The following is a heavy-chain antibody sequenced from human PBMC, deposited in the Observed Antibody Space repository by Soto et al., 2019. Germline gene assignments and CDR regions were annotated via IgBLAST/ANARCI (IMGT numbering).Heavy chain of an antibody. Sequence: EVQLLESGGGLVQPGESLRLSCAASGFTFSSYAMRWVRQAPGTGLEWVSVISGSDDSTYYADSVKGRFTISRDNSKNTLYLQMNSLRAEDTAVYYCAKRSSSSTFDYWGQGTLVTVSS. D-gene: IGHD6-6*01. CDR1: GFTFSSYA. CDR2: ISGSDDST. CDR3: AKRSSSSTFDY. J-gene: IGHJ4*02. V-gene: IGHV3-23*01.